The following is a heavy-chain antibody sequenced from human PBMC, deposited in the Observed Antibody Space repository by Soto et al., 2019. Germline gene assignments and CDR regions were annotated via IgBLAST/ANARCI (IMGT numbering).Heavy chain of an antibody. V-gene: IGHV3-7*04. CDR1: XXTFSAFX. D-gene: IGHD2-21*01. CDR2: IKRDGTVT. J-gene: IGHJ3*01. Sequence: XXSXGGXXXXXEXXXXSXAASXXTFSAFXXTWLRQAXXXGLEWVANIKRDGTVTHYGDSVEGRCTLSRDNAQNXXXLQLNSLRPEDTAMYYCARDLSPPGEFFYDAFEVWGQGTFVTVSS. CDR3: ARDLSPPGEFFYDAFEV.